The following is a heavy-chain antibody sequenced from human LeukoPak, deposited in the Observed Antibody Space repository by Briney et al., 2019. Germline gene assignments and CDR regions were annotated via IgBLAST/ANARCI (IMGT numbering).Heavy chain of an antibody. Sequence: PSETLSLTCAVYGGSFSGYYWSWIRQPPGKGLEWIGEINHSGSTNYNPSLMSRVTISVDTSKNQFSLKLSSVTAADTAVYYCARGGVGSSGYNWFDPWGQGTLVTVSS. V-gene: IGHV4-34*01. CDR3: ARGGVGSSGYNWFDP. CDR2: INHSGST. D-gene: IGHD1-26*01. J-gene: IGHJ5*02. CDR1: GGSFSGYY.